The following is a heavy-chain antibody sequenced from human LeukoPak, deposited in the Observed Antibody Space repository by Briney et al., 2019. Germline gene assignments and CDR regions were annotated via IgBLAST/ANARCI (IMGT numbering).Heavy chain of an antibody. CDR3: ASGYCSSTSCYFFDY. CDR2: INPNSGGT. D-gene: IGHD2-2*01. Sequence: ASVKVSCKASGYTLTGYYMHWVRQAPGQGLEWMGWINPNSGGTNYAQKFQGRVTMTRDTSISTAYMELSRLRSDDTAVYYCASGYCSSTSCYFFDYWGQGTLVTVSS. CDR1: GYTLTGYY. J-gene: IGHJ4*02. V-gene: IGHV1-2*02.